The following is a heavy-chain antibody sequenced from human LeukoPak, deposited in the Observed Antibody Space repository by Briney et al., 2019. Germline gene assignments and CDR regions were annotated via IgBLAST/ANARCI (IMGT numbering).Heavy chain of an antibody. D-gene: IGHD3-16*02. Sequence: GGSLRLSCAASGFTLSSYAMSWVRQAPGKGLEWVSAISGSGGSTYYADSVKGRFTISRDNSKNTLYLQMNSLRAEDTAVYYCAKGYLRLGELSLPPGVIDYWGQGTLVTVSS. CDR2: ISGSGGST. J-gene: IGHJ4*02. CDR3: AKGYLRLGELSLPPGVIDY. V-gene: IGHV3-23*01. CDR1: GFTLSSYA.